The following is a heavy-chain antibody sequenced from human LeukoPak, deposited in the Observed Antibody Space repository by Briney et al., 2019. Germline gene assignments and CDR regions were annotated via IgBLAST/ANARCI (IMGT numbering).Heavy chain of an antibody. CDR1: GFTFSSYW. CDR3: ARRYCSGCSGCSGYFHH. V-gene: IGHV3-7*05. Sequence: GGSLRLSCAAPGFTFSSYWLSWVRQAPGKGLEWVANINQGGSEKYYVDSVKGLFTTSRDNAKSSLYLQMNSLRAEDTAVYYCARRYCSGCSGCSGYFHHWGQGTLVTVS. J-gene: IGHJ1*01. D-gene: IGHD2-15*01. CDR2: INQGGSEK.